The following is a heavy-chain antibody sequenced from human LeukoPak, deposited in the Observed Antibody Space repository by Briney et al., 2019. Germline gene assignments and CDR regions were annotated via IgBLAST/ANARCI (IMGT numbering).Heavy chain of an antibody. D-gene: IGHD4-17*01. V-gene: IGHV3-9*02. Sequence: GGSLRLSCTASGFTSDDYGMHWVRQAPGKGLEWVSGISWNSGNIGYADSVKGRFTISRDNAKNSLYLQMNSLRSEDTAFYYCARDTTVTSTAIDSWGQGTLVTVSS. CDR1: GFTSDDYG. J-gene: IGHJ4*02. CDR3: ARDTTVTSTAIDS. CDR2: ISWNSGNI.